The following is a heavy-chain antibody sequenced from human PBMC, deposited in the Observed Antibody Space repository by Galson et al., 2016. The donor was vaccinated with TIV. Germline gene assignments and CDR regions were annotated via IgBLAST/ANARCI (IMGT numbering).Heavy chain of an antibody. Sequence: TLSLTCTVSGASISNGDYYWGWIRQSPGKGLEWIGSIYYSGSTNYSPSLKSRLTLSVDRSKNQFSMVLTSVTAADTGVYYCARVCGKYYYGMDVWGQGTTVIVSS. D-gene: IGHD4-23*01. CDR2: IYYSGST. V-gene: IGHV4-30-4*01. CDR1: GASISNGDYY. CDR3: ARVCGKYYYGMDV. J-gene: IGHJ6*02.